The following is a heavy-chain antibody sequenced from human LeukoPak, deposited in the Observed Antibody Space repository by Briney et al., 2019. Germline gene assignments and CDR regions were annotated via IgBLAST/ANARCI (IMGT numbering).Heavy chain of an antibody. CDR2: ITGSDDVT. CDR3: ARDGGSYLQPTDY. CDR1: GFTFSSYA. Sequence: GGSLRLSCAASGFTFSSYAMSWVRQAPGKGLEWVSSITGSDDVTYYADSVKGRFTISRDNSKNTLYLQMNSLRAEDTAVYHCARDGGSYLQPTDYWGQGTLVTVSS. J-gene: IGHJ4*02. V-gene: IGHV3-23*01. D-gene: IGHD1-26*01.